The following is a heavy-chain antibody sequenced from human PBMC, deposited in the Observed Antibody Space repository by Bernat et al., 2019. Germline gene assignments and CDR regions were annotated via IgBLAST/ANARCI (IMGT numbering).Heavy chain of an antibody. Sequence: QVQLVESGGGVVQPGRSLRLSCAASGFTFSSYAMHWVRQAPGKGLEWVAVISYDGSNKYYADSVKGRFTISRDNSKNTLYLQMNSLRAEDTAVYYCARDESYYYDSSGYYQTYAFDIWGQGTMVTVSS. CDR3: ARDESYYYDSSGYYQTYAFDI. CDR1: GFTFSSYA. D-gene: IGHD3-22*01. CDR2: ISYDGSNK. J-gene: IGHJ3*02. V-gene: IGHV3-30-3*01.